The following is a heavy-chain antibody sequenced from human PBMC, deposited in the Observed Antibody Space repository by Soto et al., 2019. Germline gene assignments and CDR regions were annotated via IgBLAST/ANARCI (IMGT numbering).Heavy chain of an antibody. CDR3: SSEVRSGFDSSGPGDF. D-gene: IGHD3-22*01. V-gene: IGHV1-24*01. CDR1: GYSLSELS. Sequence: GASVKVSCKVSGYSLSELSMHWVRQAPGKGLEWMGGFDPEDDETVYAQRFQGRVTMTEDTSTDIAYMELSSLGSGDTAVYYCSSEVRSGFDSSGPGDFWGQGTLVTVSS. CDR2: FDPEDDET. J-gene: IGHJ4*02.